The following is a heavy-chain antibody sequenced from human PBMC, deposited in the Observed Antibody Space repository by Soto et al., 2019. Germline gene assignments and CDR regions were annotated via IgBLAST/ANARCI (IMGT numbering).Heavy chain of an antibody. V-gene: IGHV1-18*01. CDR2: ISAYNGNT. CDR1: GYTFTGYG. J-gene: IGHJ6*02. Sequence: ASVKVSCKASGYTFTGYGISWVRQAPGQGLEWMGWISAYNGNTNYAQKLQGRVTMTTDTSTSTAYMELSSLRSEDTAVYYCATGSGRNFYGMDVWGQGTTVTVSS. CDR3: ATGSGRNFYGMDV. D-gene: IGHD6-19*01.